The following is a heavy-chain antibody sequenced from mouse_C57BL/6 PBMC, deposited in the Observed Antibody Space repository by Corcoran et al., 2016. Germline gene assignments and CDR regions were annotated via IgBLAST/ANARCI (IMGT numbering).Heavy chain of an antibody. CDR2: IYPRSGNT. Sequence: QVQLQQSGAELARPGASVKLSCKASGYTFTSYGISWVKQRPGQGLEWIGEIYPRSGNTYYNEKFKGKATLTVDKSSSTAYMELRSLTSEDSAVYFCARRAAQAYYFDYWGQGTTRTVSS. CDR3: ARRAAQAYYFDY. J-gene: IGHJ2*01. V-gene: IGHV1-81*01. D-gene: IGHD3-2*02. CDR1: GYTFTSYG.